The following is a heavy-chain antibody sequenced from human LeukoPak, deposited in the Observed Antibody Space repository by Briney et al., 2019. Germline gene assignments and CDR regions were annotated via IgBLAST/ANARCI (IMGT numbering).Heavy chain of an antibody. CDR3: ARVNYYDSSGYGYMDV. CDR2: IYTSGST. D-gene: IGHD3-22*01. V-gene: IGHV4-4*07. CDR1: GGSISSYY. Sequence: SETLSLTCTVSGGSISSYYWSWIRQPAGKGMEWIGRIYTSGSTNYNPSLKSRVTMSVDTSKNQFSLKLSSVTAADTAVYYCARVNYYDSSGYGYMDVWGKGTTVTVSS. J-gene: IGHJ6*03.